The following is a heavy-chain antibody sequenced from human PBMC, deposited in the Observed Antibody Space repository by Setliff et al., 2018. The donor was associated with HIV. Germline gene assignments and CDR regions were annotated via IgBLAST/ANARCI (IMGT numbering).Heavy chain of an antibody. CDR3: AKAYSPSWYEQFDY. V-gene: IGHV3-7*01. CDR2: VNGDGSQI. J-gene: IGHJ4*02. CDR1: GVTFSNYW. D-gene: IGHD6-13*01. Sequence: GGSLRLSCAASGVTFSNYWISWVRQVPGKGLEWVASVNGDGSQIYYADSVKGRFTISRDNSKNTLYLQVNSLRGEDTAVYYCAKAYSPSWYEQFDYWGQGTLVTVSS.